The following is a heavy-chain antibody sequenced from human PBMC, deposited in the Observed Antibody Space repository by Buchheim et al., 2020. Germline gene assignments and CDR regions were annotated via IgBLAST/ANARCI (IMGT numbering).Heavy chain of an antibody. Sequence: QVQLQESGPGLVKPSQTLSLTCTVSGGSISSGDYYWSWIRQPPGKGLEWIGYIYYSGSTYYNPSLKSRVTISVDKSKHQFSLKLSSVTAADAAVYYCARVTGEWLRLLYYYYGMDVWGQGTT. J-gene: IGHJ6*02. CDR1: GGSISSGDYY. V-gene: IGHV4-30-4*01. D-gene: IGHD5-12*01. CDR2: IYYSGST. CDR3: ARVTGEWLRLLYYYYGMDV.